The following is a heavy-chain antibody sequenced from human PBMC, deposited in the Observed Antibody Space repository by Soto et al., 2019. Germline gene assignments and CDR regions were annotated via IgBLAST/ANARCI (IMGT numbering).Heavy chain of an antibody. CDR1: EDTFSNHT. V-gene: IGHV1-69*02. CDR2: IIPILGIA. D-gene: IGHD4-17*01. J-gene: IGHJ6*03. Sequence: QVQLVQSGAEVKKPGSSVKVSCKASEDTFSNHTISWVRQAPGQGLEWMGRIIPILGIANYALKFQGRVTITANKSTRTAYMELRSLRSEDTAVYYCARVAQMGTVTEGYYYSMDVWGKGTTVTV. CDR3: ARVAQMGTVTEGYYYSMDV.